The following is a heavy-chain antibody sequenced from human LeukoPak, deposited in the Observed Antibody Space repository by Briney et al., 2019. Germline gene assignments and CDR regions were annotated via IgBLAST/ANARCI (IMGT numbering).Heavy chain of an antibody. CDR2: IKQDGSEK. CDR3: ARDSTYDSSGYSGY. J-gene: IGHJ4*02. CDR1: GFTFSSYW. V-gene: IGHV3-7*01. Sequence: PGGSLRLSCAASGFTFSSYWMSWVRQAPGKGLEWVANIKQDGSEKYYVDSVKGRFTISRDNAKNSLYLQMNSLRAEDTAVYYCARDSTYDSSGYSGYWGQGTLVTVSS. D-gene: IGHD3-22*01.